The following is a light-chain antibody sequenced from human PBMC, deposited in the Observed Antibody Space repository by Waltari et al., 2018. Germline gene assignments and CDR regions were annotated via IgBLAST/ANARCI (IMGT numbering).Light chain of an antibody. V-gene: IGLV3-9*01. Sequence: SYELTQPPSVSVALGQTATIPCGGKNSGKKNVHWYQQKAGQAPVLVIYRDSNRPSGIPERFSGSNSRNAATLTISRVQADDAADYYCQVWDSSWVFGGGSKLTVL. CDR2: RDS. CDR3: QVWDSSWV. CDR1: NSGKKN. J-gene: IGLJ3*02.